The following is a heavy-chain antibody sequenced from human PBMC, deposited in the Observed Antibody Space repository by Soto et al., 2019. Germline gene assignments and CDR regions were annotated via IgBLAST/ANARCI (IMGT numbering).Heavy chain of an antibody. V-gene: IGHV3-30*18. Sequence: LRLSCAASGFTFSSYGMHWVRQAPVKGLYWVAVISYDGSNKYYADSVKGRFTISRDNSKNTLYLQMNSLRAEDTAVYYCAKDSSGLGDADYYYYGMDVWGQGTTVTVSS. D-gene: IGHD3-16*01. CDR3: AKDSSGLGDADYYYYGMDV. J-gene: IGHJ6*02. CDR1: GFTFSSYG. CDR2: ISYDGSNK.